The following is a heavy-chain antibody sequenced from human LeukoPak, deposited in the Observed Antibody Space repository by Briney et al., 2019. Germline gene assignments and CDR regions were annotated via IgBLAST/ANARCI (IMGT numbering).Heavy chain of an antibody. CDR2: IGTAGDT. D-gene: IGHD5-12*01. V-gene: IGHV3-13*01. J-gene: IGHJ4*02. Sequence: GGPLRLSCAASGFTFSSYDMHWVRQATGKGLEWVSAIGTAGDTYYPGSVKGRFTISRENAKNSLYLQMNSLRAGDTAVYYCARALIYGGYDYWGQGTLVTVSS. CDR1: GFTFSSYD. CDR3: ARALIYGGYDY.